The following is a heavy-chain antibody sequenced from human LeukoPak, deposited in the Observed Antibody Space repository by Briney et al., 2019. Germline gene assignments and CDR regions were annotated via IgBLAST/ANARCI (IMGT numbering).Heavy chain of an antibody. J-gene: IGHJ4*02. V-gene: IGHV4-59*01. CDR3: ARVNWVYSSGWYPSLFDY. Sequence: SETLSLTCTVSGGSISSYYWSWIRQPPGKGLEWIGYIYYSGSTNYNPSLKSRVTISVDTSKNQFSLKLSSVTAADTAVYYCARVNWVYSSGWYPSLFDYWGQGTLVTVSS. D-gene: IGHD6-19*01. CDR1: GGSISSYY. CDR2: IYYSGST.